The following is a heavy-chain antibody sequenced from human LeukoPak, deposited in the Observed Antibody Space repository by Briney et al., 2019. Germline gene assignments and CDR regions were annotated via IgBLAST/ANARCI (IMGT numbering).Heavy chain of an antibody. CDR2: ISSSSSYI. Sequence: GSLRLSCAASGFTFSSYSMNWVRQAPGKGLERVSSISSSSSYIYYADSVKGRFTISRDNAKNSLYLQMNSLRAEDTAVYYCAREVTIFGVVIIPSRYWYFDYWGQGTLVTVSS. D-gene: IGHD3-3*01. J-gene: IGHJ4*02. V-gene: IGHV3-21*01. CDR1: GFTFSSYS. CDR3: AREVTIFGVVIIPSRYWYFDY.